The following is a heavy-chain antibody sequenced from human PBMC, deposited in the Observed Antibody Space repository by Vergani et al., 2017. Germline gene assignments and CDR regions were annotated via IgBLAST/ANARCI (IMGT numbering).Heavy chain of an antibody. J-gene: IGHJ3*02. CDR2: IYYSGST. CDR3: AIGIHTATDCGGDCSSGAFDI. Sequence: QVQLQESGPGLVKPSETLSLTCTVSGGSVSSGSYYWSWIRRPAGKGLEWIGYIYYSGSTKYNPSLKSRVTISVDTSKNQFSLKLSSVTAADTAVYYCAIGIHTATDCGGDCSSGAFDIWGQGTMVTVSS. CDR1: GGSVSSGSYY. D-gene: IGHD2-21*01. V-gene: IGHV4-61*10.